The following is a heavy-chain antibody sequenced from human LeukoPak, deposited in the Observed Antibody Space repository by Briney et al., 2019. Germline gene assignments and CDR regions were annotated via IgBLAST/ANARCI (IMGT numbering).Heavy chain of an antibody. CDR2: IKQDGSEK. CDR1: GFTFDDYT. D-gene: IGHD3-3*01. V-gene: IGHV3-7*01. CDR3: ARGHGDFWSGYHFDY. J-gene: IGHJ4*02. Sequence: GGSLRLSCAASGFTFDDYTMHWVRQAPGKGLEWVANIKQDGSEKYYVDSVKGRFTISRDNAKNSLYLQMNSLRAEDTAVYYCARGHGDFWSGYHFDYWGQGTLVTVSS.